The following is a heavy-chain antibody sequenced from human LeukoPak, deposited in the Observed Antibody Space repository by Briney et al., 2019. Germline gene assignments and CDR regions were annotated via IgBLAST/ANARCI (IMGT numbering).Heavy chain of an antibody. V-gene: IGHV4-59*11. CDR2: VFYPGST. D-gene: IGHD6-13*01. J-gene: IGHJ4*02. Sequence: SETLSLTCTVSGGSINSHYWSWLRQPPGKGLGWIGYVFYPGSTNYNPSLKSRVTMSLDTSRDQFSLRLTSVTAADTAIYYCASRPADSTWYGVFDYWSQGTLVTVSS. CDR3: ASRPADSTWYGVFDY. CDR1: GGSINSHY.